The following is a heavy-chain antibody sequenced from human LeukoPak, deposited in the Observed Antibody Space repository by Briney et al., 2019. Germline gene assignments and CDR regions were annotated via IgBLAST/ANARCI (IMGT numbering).Heavy chain of an antibody. CDR2: IYYSGST. CDR1: GGSISSYY. Sequence: PSETLSLTCTVSGGSISSYYWSWIRQPPGKGLEWIGYIYYSGSTNYNPSLKSRVTISVDTSKNQFSLKLSSVTAADTAVYYCARTDYGDYCHRYWGQGTLVTVSS. D-gene: IGHD4-17*01. CDR3: ARTDYGDYCHRY. J-gene: IGHJ4*02. V-gene: IGHV4-59*01.